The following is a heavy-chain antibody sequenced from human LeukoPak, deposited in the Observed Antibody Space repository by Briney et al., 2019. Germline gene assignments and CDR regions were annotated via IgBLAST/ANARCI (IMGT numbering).Heavy chain of an antibody. CDR2: ISYDGTGT. J-gene: IGHJ5*01. CDR3: ARVGASGWFAY. CDR1: GFTFSSYA. Sequence: GRSLRLSCAASGFTFSSYAIHWVRRAPGKGLEYVSGISYDGTGTYYANSVEGRFTISRDNSRNTLYLQMGSLRAEDMAVYYCARVGASGWFAYWGQGTLVTVSS. D-gene: IGHD6-19*01. V-gene: IGHV3-64*01.